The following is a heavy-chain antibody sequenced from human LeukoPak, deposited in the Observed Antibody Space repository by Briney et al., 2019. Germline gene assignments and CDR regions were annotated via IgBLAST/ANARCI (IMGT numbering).Heavy chain of an antibody. CDR1: GYTFTGYY. CDR3: ARDGQQQLVLEENWFDP. D-gene: IGHD6-13*01. V-gene: IGHV1-2*02. Sequence: GASVKVSCKASGYTFTGYYMHWVRQAPGQGLEWMGWINPNSGGTNYAQKFQGRVTMTRDTSISTAYMELSRLRSDDTAVYYCARDGQQQLVLEENWFDPWGQGTLVTVSS. CDR2: INPNSGGT. J-gene: IGHJ5*02.